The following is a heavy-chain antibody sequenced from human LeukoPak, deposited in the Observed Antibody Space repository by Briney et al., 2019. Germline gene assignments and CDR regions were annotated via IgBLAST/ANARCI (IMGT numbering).Heavy chain of an antibody. CDR3: ARFDLQNYYMDV. V-gene: IGHV1-8*01. D-gene: IGHD3-9*01. CDR2: MNPNSGNT. CDR1: GYTFTSYD. J-gene: IGHJ6*03. Sequence: ASVKVSCKASGYTFTSYDINWVRQATGQGLEWMGWMNPNSGNTGYAQKVQGRVTMTWKTSLSTAYMELSSLRSEDTAVYYCARFDLQNYYMDVWGKGTTVTVSS.